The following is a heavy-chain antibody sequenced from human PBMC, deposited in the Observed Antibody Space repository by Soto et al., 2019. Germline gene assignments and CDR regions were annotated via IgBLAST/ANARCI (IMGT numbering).Heavy chain of an antibody. CDR1: GDFIGNYY. CDR2: IYYSGST. Sequence: QVQLQESGPGLVKPSETLSLTCTVSGDFIGNYYWSWIRQPPGKGLEWIGYIYYSGSTNYNPSLTSRVTISVDTSKNQFSLKLNSVTAADTAVYYCARHLWVGTSWYLGAFDIWGQGTMVTVSS. D-gene: IGHD6-13*01. CDR3: ARHLWVGTSWYLGAFDI. J-gene: IGHJ3*02. V-gene: IGHV4-59*08.